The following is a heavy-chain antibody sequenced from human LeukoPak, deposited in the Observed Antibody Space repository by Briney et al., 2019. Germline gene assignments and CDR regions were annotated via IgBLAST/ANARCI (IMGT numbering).Heavy chain of an antibody. V-gene: IGHV4-4*02. J-gene: IGHJ4*02. Sequence: SETLSLTCAVSGGSISSSNWWSWVRPPPGKGLEWIGEIYHSGSTNYNPSLKSRVTISVDKSKNQFSLKLSSVTAADTAVYYCARGNTMVRGVIFDWGQGTQVTVSS. CDR1: GGSISSSNW. CDR3: ARGNTMVRGVIFD. D-gene: IGHD3-10*01. CDR2: IYHSGST.